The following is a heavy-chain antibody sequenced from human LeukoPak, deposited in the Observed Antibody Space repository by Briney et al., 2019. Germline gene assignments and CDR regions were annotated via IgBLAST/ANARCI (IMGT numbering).Heavy chain of an antibody. Sequence: GGSLRLSCAASGFTFSSYSMNWVRQAPGKGLEWVSYISSSSSTIYYADSVKGRFTISRDNAEKSLYLQMNSLRAEDTAVYYCATEGSRGSEFHWPDPWGHRTLVTLSP. J-gene: IGHJ5*02. CDR2: ISSSSSTI. V-gene: IGHV3-48*01. D-gene: IGHD1-26*01. CDR3: ATEGSRGSEFHWPDP. CDR1: GFTFSSYS.